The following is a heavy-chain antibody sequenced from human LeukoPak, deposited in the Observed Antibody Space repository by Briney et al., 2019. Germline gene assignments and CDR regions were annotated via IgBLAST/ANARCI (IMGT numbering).Heavy chain of an antibody. CDR3: ARVRNSGFRYVDS. Sequence: ASVKVSCKASGYTFTNYAISWVRQAPGQGLEWVGWISAYNGNTNYAQKLQGRVTMTTDTSTGTAYMDLRSLRSDDTAVYYCARVRNSGFRYVDSWGQGTLVTVSS. J-gene: IGHJ4*02. CDR2: ISAYNGNT. V-gene: IGHV1-18*01. D-gene: IGHD5-12*01. CDR1: GYTFTNYA.